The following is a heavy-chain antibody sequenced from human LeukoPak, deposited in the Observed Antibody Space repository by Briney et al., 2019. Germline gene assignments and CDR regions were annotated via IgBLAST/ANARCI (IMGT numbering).Heavy chain of an antibody. CDR1: GFTFSSYS. CDR3: AKDPRASSAYYYDRLGY. CDR2: ISSSSSYI. Sequence: GGSLRLSCAASGFTFSSYSMNWVRQAPGKGLEWVSSISSSSSYIYYADSVKGRFTISRDNAKNSLYLQMNSPRVEDTAVYYCAKDPRASSAYYYDRLGYWGQGTLVTVSS. D-gene: IGHD3-22*01. V-gene: IGHV3-21*04. J-gene: IGHJ4*02.